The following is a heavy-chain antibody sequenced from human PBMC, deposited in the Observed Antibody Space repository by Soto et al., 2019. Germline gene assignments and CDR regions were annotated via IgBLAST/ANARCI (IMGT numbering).Heavy chain of an antibody. CDR1: GGSISSGGYY. Sequence: SETLSLTCTVSGGSISSGGYYWSWIRQHPGKGLEWIGYIYYSGSTYYNPSLKSRVTISVDTSKNQFSLKLSSVTAADTAVYYCERSPKPGDPTYYFDYWGQGTLVTVSS. D-gene: IGHD4-17*01. J-gene: IGHJ4*02. CDR2: IYYSGST. V-gene: IGHV4-31*03. CDR3: ERSPKPGDPTYYFDY.